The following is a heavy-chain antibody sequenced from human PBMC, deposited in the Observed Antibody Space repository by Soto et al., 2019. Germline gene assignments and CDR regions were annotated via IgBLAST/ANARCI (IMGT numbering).Heavy chain of an antibody. CDR3: SKAMIGSYDSDAFDV. V-gene: IGHV3-30*18. CDR2: ISYDESTT. CDR1: GFSFSRYG. Sequence: GGSLRLSCAASGFSFSRYGIHWVRQAPGKRLEWVAVISYDESTTFYADSVKGRFTISRDNSKNTLFLQMNSLRPEDTAVYYCSKAMIGSYDSDAFDVWGQGTMVTASS. D-gene: IGHD3-22*01. J-gene: IGHJ3*01.